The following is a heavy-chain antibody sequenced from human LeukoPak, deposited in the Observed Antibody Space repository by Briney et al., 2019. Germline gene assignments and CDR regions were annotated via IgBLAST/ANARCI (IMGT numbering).Heavy chain of an antibody. CDR2: IYYSGGT. CDR3: ASSMIRGVDFDY. J-gene: IGHJ4*02. Sequence: SQTLSLTCTVSGSSINSGGFYWTWIRQYPGKGLEWIGYIYYSGGTYYNPSLKSRVSMSLDTSKNQFSLRLTSVTAADTAVYYCASSMIRGVDFDYWGQGTLVTVSS. V-gene: IGHV4-31*03. D-gene: IGHD3-10*01. CDR1: GSSINSGGFY.